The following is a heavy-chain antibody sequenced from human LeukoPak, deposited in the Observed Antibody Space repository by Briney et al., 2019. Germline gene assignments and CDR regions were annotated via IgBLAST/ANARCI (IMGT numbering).Heavy chain of an antibody. J-gene: IGHJ3*02. V-gene: IGHV6-1*01. CDR1: GDSISSNSS. Sequence: SQTLSLTCAIFGDSISSNSSWNWIRQSPSRGLEWLGRTYYRSKWYNDYVVSVKSRININPDTSKNQFSLQLNSVTPEDTAVYYCARGGQGDGYSAHEAFDIWGQGTMVTVS. D-gene: IGHD5-18*01. CDR2: TYYRSKWYN. CDR3: ARGGQGDGYSAHEAFDI.